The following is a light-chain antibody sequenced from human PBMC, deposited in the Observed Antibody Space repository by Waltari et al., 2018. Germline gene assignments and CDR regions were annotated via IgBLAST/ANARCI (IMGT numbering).Light chain of an antibody. CDR3: QNHERLPAT. V-gene: IGKV3-20*01. J-gene: IGKJ1*01. Sequence: EIVLTQSPGTLSLSPGERATLSCTAGQSIGRYLVLYQQKPGQAPSLLIYAASSRATGIPDRFSGSGYGTDFSLTISRLEPEDCAVYYCQNHERLPATFGQGTKVEIK. CDR1: QSIGRY. CDR2: AAS.